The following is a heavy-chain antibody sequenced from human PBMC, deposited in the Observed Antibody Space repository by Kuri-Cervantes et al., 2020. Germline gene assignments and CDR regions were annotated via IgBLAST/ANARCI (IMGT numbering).Heavy chain of an antibody. CDR2: IYYSGST. Sequence: GSLRLSCAVYGGSFSGYYWSWIRQPPGKGLEWIGSIYYSGSTYYNPSLKSRVTISVDTSKNQFSLNLSSVTAADTAVYYCARSGHDYGDFLDAFDIWGKGTTVTVSS. CDR1: GGSFSGYY. CDR3: ARSGHDYGDFLDAFDI. D-gene: IGHD4-17*01. J-gene: IGHJ3*02. V-gene: IGHV4-34*01.